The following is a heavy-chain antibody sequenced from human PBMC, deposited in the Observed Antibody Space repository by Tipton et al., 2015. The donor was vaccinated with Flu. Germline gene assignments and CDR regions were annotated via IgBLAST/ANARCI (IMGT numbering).Heavy chain of an antibody. J-gene: IGHJ4*02. CDR2: TYYRSKWYN. CDR3: ARGPHIYCGGDCSTGGFDY. D-gene: IGHD2-21*01. CDR1: GDSVSSNSAA. Sequence: PGLVKPSQTLSLTCAISGDSVSSNSAAWNWIRQSPSRGLEWLGRTYYRSKWYNDYAVSEKSRITINPDTSKNQFSLQLNSVTPEDAAVYYCARGPHIYCGGDCSTGGFDYWGQGTLVTVSS. V-gene: IGHV6-1*01.